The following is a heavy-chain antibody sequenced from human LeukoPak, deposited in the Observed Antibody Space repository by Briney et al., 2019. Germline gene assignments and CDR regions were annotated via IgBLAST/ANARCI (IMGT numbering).Heavy chain of an antibody. CDR2: IIPIFGTA. V-gene: IGHV1-69*13. Sequence: SVKVSCKASGGTFSSYAISWVRQAPGQGLEWMGGIIPIFGTANYAQKFQGRVTITADESTSTAYMELSSLRSDDTAVYFCVRDGGSSSYRFDLWGQGTLVTASS. CDR1: GGTFSSYA. CDR3: VRDGGSSSYRFDL. D-gene: IGHD2-15*01. J-gene: IGHJ5*02.